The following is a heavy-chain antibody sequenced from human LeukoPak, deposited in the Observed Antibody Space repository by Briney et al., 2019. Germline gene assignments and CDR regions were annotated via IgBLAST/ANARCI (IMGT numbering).Heavy chain of an antibody. CDR2: IYYSGST. CDR1: GGSISSYY. D-gene: IGHD2-8*02. J-gene: IGHJ4*02. V-gene: IGHV4-59*12. CDR3: ARDLVGYDLLDY. Sequence: SETLSLTCTVSGGSISSYYWSWIRQPPGKGLEWIGYIYYSGSTNYNPSLKSRVTMSGDTSKNQFSLKLSSVTAADTAVYYCARDLVGYDLLDYWGQGTLVTVSS.